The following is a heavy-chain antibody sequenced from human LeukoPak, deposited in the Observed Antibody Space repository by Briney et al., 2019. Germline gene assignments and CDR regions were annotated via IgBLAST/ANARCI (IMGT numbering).Heavy chain of an antibody. Sequence: GGSLRLSCAASGFTFSSYSMNWVRQAPGKGLEWVSSISSSSSYIYYADSVKGRFTISRDNAKNSLYLQMNSLRAEDTAVYYCARDNPGYCSSTSCYRADRRITMIGGIGAFDIWGQGTMVTVSS. V-gene: IGHV3-21*01. D-gene: IGHD2-2*02. J-gene: IGHJ3*02. CDR1: GFTFSSYS. CDR2: ISSSSSYI. CDR3: ARDNPGYCSSTSCYRADRRITMIGGIGAFDI.